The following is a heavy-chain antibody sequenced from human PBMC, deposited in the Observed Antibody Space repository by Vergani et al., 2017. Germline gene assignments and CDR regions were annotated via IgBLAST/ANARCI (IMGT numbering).Heavy chain of an antibody. J-gene: IGHJ6*02. CDR1: GFTFSSYE. CDR2: ISSSGSTI. V-gene: IGHV3-48*03. D-gene: IGHD3-10*01. CDR3: ARERITMVRGENGMDV. Sequence: VQLVESGGGLVKPGGSLRLSCAASGFTFSSYEMNWVRQAPGKGLEWVSYISSSGSTIYYADSVKGRFTISRDNAKNSLYLQMNSLRAEDTAVYYCARERITMVRGENGMDVWGQGTTVTVSS.